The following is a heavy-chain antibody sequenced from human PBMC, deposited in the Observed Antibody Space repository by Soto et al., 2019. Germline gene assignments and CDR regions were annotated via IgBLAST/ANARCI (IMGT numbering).Heavy chain of an antibody. CDR3: ARDYMAVVD. J-gene: IGHJ4*02. Sequence: TLSLTCTVSGSSISSGSYYWSWIRQHPEKGLEWIGYIYHSGSTYYNPSLKSRATISLDTSKNQFSLKLSSVTAADTAVYYCARDYMAVVDWGQGTLVTSPQ. V-gene: IGHV4-31*03. D-gene: IGHD2-15*01. CDR1: GSSISSGSYY. CDR2: IYHSGST.